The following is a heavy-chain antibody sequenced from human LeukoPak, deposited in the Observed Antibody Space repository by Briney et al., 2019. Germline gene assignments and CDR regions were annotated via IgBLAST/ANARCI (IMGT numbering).Heavy chain of an antibody. J-gene: IGHJ3*02. CDR2: IWYDGSNK. V-gene: IGHV3-33*01. CDR1: GFTFSSYD. CDR3: AREASDAFDI. Sequence: TGGSLRLSCAASGFTFSSYDMHWVRQAPGKGLEWVALIWYDGSNKNYADSVKGRFTISRDNSKNTLFLQMNSLRAEDTAVYYCAREASDAFDIWGQGTMVTVSS.